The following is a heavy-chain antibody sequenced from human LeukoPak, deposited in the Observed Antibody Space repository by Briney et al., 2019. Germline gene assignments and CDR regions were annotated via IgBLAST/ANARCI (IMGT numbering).Heavy chain of an antibody. Sequence: GGSLRLSCAASGLTFSKYSMTWVRQAPGKGLEWVSSISSSSSYIYYADSVKGRFTISRDNAKNSLYLQMNSLRAEDTAVYYCARNQWEPRGYYYYYMDVWGKGTTVTVSS. CDR3: ARNQWEPRGYYYYYMDV. J-gene: IGHJ6*03. CDR1: GLTFSKYS. V-gene: IGHV3-21*01. CDR2: ISSSSSYI. D-gene: IGHD1-26*01.